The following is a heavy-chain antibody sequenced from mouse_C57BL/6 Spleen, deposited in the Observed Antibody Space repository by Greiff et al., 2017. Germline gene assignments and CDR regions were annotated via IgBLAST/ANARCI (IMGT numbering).Heavy chain of an antibody. Sequence: EVQLKESGPGLVKPSQSLSLTCSVTGYSITSGYYWNWIRQFPGNKLEWMGYISYDGSNNYNPSLKNRISITRDTSKNQFFLKLNSVTTEDTATYYCARGDTTVVAYYAMDYWGQGTSVTVSS. D-gene: IGHD1-1*01. J-gene: IGHJ4*01. CDR1: GYSITSGYY. CDR2: ISYDGSN. CDR3: ARGDTTVVAYYAMDY. V-gene: IGHV3-6*01.